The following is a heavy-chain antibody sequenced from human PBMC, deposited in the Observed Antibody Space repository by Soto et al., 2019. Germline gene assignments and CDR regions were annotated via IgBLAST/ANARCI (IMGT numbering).Heavy chain of an antibody. Sequence: GGSLRLSCAASGFTFSSYAMHWVRQAPGKGLEWVAVISYDGSNKYYADSVKGRFTISRDNSKNTLYLQMNSLRAEDTAVYYCARPENYYDSSGHDYWGQGTLVTVSS. CDR1: GFTFSSYA. D-gene: IGHD3-22*01. CDR2: ISYDGSNK. J-gene: IGHJ4*02. V-gene: IGHV3-30-3*01. CDR3: ARPENYYDSSGHDY.